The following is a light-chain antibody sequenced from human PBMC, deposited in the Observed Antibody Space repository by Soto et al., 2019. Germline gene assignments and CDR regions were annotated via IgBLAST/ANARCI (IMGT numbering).Light chain of an antibody. CDR1: QSVSSSY. Sequence: EIVLTQPPGPLSLSPGERVTLSCMASQSVSSSYLAWYRQKPGQAPRLLVYGASSRATGIPDRFRGSGSGTDFTLTISRLEPEDFAMYYCQQYGSSPSTFGGGTKVEIK. CDR3: QQYGSSPST. CDR2: GAS. V-gene: IGKV3-20*01. J-gene: IGKJ4*01.